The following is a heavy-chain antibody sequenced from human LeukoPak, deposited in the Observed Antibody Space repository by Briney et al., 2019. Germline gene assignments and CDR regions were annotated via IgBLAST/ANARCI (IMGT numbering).Heavy chain of an antibody. Sequence: RGSLRLSCAASGFTFSSYAMSWVRQAPGKGLEWVSAISAGGGSTYYADSVKGRFTISRDNSKNTLYLQMNSLRAEDTAVYYCARDGGYENTYYFDYWGQGTLVTASS. CDR1: GFTFSSYA. J-gene: IGHJ4*02. CDR3: ARDGGYENTYYFDY. CDR2: ISAGGGST. V-gene: IGHV3-23*01. D-gene: IGHD5-12*01.